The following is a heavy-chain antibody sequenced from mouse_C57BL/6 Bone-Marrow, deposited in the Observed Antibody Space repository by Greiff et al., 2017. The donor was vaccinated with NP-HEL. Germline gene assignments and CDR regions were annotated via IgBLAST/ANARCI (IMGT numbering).Heavy chain of an antibody. CDR1: GFNIKDDY. J-gene: IGHJ4*01. V-gene: IGHV14-4*01. CDR2: IDPENGDT. CDR3: TTGGSSPYAMDY. Sequence: VQLQQSGAELVRPGASVKLSCTVSGFNIKDDYMHWVKQRPEQGLEWIGWIDPENGDTEYASKFQGKATITAETSSNKAYLQLSSLTSEDTAVYYCTTGGSSPYAMDYWGQGTSVTVSS. D-gene: IGHD1-1*01.